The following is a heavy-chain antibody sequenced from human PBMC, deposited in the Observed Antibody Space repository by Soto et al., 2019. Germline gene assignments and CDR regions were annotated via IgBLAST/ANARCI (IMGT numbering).Heavy chain of an antibody. J-gene: IGHJ4*02. CDR3: AKRTMFDS. CDR2: ISGSGDNT. Sequence: EVQLLESGGGLVQPGGSLRLSCAVSGFTFSSYAMNWVRQAPGKGLEWVSAISGSGDNTYYADSVKGRFTISRDNSKNTLYLQMNSLRAEDTAVYYCAKRTMFDSWGQGTLVTVSS. CDR1: GFTFSSYA. V-gene: IGHV3-23*01. D-gene: IGHD3-10*01.